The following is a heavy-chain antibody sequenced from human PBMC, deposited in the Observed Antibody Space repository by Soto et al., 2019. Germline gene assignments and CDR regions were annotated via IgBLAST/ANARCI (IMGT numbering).Heavy chain of an antibody. CDR3: AKDWGSGWYAHSYFDY. V-gene: IGHV3-23*01. Sequence: PGGSLRLSCAASGFTFSSYAMSWVRQAPGKGLEWVSAISGSGGSTYYADSVKGRFTISRDNSKNTLYLQMNSLRAEDTAVYYCAKDWGSGWYAHSYFDYWGQGTLVTVSS. CDR1: GFTFSSYA. D-gene: IGHD6-19*01. J-gene: IGHJ4*02. CDR2: ISGSGGST.